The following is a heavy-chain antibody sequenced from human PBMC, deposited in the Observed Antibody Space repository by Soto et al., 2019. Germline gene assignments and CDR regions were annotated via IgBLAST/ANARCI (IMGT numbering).Heavy chain of an antibody. CDR1: GFTFSSYS. D-gene: IGHD2-2*01. V-gene: IGHV3-48*01. CDR2: ISSSSSTI. Sequence: EVQLVESGGGLVQPGGSLRLSCAASGFTFSSYSMNWVRQAPGKGLEWVSYISSSSSTIYYADSVKGRFTISRDNAKNXLYLQMNSLRAEDTAVYYCAIEYCSSTSCLNWFDPWGQGTLVTVSS. J-gene: IGHJ5*02. CDR3: AIEYCSSTSCLNWFDP.